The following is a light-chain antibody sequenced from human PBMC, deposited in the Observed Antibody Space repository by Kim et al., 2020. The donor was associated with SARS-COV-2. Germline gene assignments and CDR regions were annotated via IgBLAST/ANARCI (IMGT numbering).Light chain of an antibody. V-gene: IGKV3-20*01. CDR1: QDVDSKY. CDR3: QQSDTSPYT. Sequence: LSPGERATLSCRASQDVDSKYLTWYQQKRGQSPRVLIFGASSRATDIPDRFSGSGSGTDFTLTISRLEPEDFAVYYCQQSDTSPYTFGQGTKLEI. CDR2: GAS. J-gene: IGKJ2*01.